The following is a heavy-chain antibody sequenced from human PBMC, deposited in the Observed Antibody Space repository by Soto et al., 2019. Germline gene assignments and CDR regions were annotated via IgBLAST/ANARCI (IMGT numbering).Heavy chain of an antibody. D-gene: IGHD3-16*02. CDR1: GGSISDYQ. Sequence: QVQLQESGPGLVRPSETLSLTCSVSGGSISDYQWNWIRQSPGKGLEWVGYIYYSGRTNYTPSLMSRVTMSPVTSTMQLCLRLRSVTAADTAVYYCARMRGLGEISTYFDYWGQGTLVTVSS. V-gene: IGHV4-59*01. J-gene: IGHJ4*02. CDR2: IYYSGRT. CDR3: ARMRGLGEISTYFDY.